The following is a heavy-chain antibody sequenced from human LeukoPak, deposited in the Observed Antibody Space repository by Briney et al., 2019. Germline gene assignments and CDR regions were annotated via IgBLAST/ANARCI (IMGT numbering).Heavy chain of an antibody. V-gene: IGHV1-69*13. Sequence: SVKVSCKASGGTFSSYAISWVRQAPGQGLEWMGGIIPIFGTANYAQKFQGRVTITADESTSTAYMELRSLRSDDTAVYYCARDLSAFWSGYLLAGYWGQGTLVTVSS. D-gene: IGHD3-3*01. CDR3: ARDLSAFWSGYLLAGY. J-gene: IGHJ4*02. CDR2: IIPIFGTA. CDR1: GGTFSSYA.